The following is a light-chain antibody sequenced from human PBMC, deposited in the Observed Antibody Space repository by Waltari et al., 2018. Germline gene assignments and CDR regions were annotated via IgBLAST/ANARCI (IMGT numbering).Light chain of an antibody. J-gene: IGKJ4*01. CDR3: QQSFSHPRT. Sequence: DIEMTQSPSSLSASVGDRVTVTCRSSETIMNYLNWYQQKPGEAPTLLIFAASSLPSGVPSRFSGSVSGTDFTLTISSLQPEDFATYYCQQSFSHPRTFGRGTTVEI. CDR2: AAS. CDR1: ETIMNY. V-gene: IGKV1-39*01.